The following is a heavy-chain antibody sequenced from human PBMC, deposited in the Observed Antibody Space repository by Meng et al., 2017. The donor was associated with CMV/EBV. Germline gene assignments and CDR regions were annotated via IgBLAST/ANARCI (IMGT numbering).Heavy chain of an antibody. Sequence: SETLSLTCAVYGGSFSGYYWSWIRQSPGKGLEWIGEINHSGSTNYNPSLKSRVTISVDTSKNQFSLKLSSVTAADTAVYYCARASYYDFWSGRAVRFDPWGQGTLVTVSS. V-gene: IGHV4-34*01. D-gene: IGHD3-3*01. J-gene: IGHJ5*02. CDR2: INHSGST. CDR3: ARASYYDFWSGRAVRFDP. CDR1: GGSFSGYY.